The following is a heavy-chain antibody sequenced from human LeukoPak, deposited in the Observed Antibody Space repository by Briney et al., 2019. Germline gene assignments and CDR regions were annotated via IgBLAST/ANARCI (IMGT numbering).Heavy chain of an antibody. CDR2: IFHSGST. Sequence: SETLSLTCTVSGASISSHYWSWIRQPPGKGPEWMGYIFHSGSTNSNPSLKSRVTILLDTSKNQFSLKLSSVTAADTAVYYCASYTSGWYEPFDYWGQGILVTVSS. CDR1: GASISSHY. V-gene: IGHV4-59*11. D-gene: IGHD6-19*01. CDR3: ASYTSGWYEPFDY. J-gene: IGHJ4*02.